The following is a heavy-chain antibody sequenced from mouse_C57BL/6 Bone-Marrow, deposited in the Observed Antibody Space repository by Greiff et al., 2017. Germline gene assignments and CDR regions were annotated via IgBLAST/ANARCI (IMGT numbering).Heavy chain of an antibody. J-gene: IGHJ2*01. CDR1: GYTFTSYG. D-gene: IGHD2-4*01. V-gene: IGHV1-81*01. Sequence: QVHVKQSGAELARPGASVKLSCKASGYTFTSYGISWVKQRTGQGLEWIGEIYPRSGNTYYNEKFKGKDTLTADKSSSAAYMGLRSLTSEDSAVYFCAREGDYDDYWGQGTTLTVSS. CDR2: IYPRSGNT. CDR3: AREGDYDDY.